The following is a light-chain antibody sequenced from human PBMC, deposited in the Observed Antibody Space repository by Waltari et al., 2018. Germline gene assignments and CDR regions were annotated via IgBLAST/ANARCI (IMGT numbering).Light chain of an antibody. CDR3: QVWDSTTDHAI. Sequence: SYVVTQPPSVSVAPGKKATITCRGDDMGSKNVCWYQQRPVQAPVLVVYDNSYRSSGVHERFSGSNSGDTATLTISRVEVGDEADFYCQVWDSTTDHAIFGGGTKLTVL. CDR1: DMGSKN. CDR2: DNS. J-gene: IGLJ2*01. V-gene: IGLV3-21*03.